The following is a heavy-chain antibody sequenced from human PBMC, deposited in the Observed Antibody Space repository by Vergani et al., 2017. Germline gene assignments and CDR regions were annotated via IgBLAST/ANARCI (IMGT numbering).Heavy chain of an antibody. Sequence: EVQLLESGGGLVQPGGSLRLSCAASGFTFSSYAMSWVRQAPGKGLEWVSAISGSGGSTYYADSVKGRFPISRDNSKNTLYLQMNSLRAEETAVYYCAKGRYSSSWYGDYFDYWGQGTLVTVSS. D-gene: IGHD6-13*01. CDR2: ISGSGGST. CDR3: AKGRYSSSWYGDYFDY. CDR1: GFTFSSYA. V-gene: IGHV3-23*01. J-gene: IGHJ4*02.